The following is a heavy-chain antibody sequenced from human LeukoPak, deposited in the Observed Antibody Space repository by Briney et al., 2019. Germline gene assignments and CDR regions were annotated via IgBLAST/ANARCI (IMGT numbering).Heavy chain of an antibody. CDR1: GGSFSGYY. CDR2: INHSGST. D-gene: IGHD5-18*01. Sequence: NPSETLSLTCAVYGGSFSGYYWSWIRQPPGKGLEWIWEINHSGSTNYNPSLKSRVTISVDTSKNRFSLKLSSVTAADTAVYYCARTGEDTAMVFDYWGQGTLVTVSS. V-gene: IGHV4-34*01. CDR3: ARTGEDTAMVFDY. J-gene: IGHJ4*02.